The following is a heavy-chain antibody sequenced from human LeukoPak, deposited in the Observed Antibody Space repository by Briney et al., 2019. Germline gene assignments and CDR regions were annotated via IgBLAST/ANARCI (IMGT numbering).Heavy chain of an antibody. CDR1: GGSISSYY. V-gene: IGHV4-59*01. CDR2: IYYSGST. D-gene: IGHD6-6*01. J-gene: IGHJ5*01. CDR3: ARDRRSSSSSFDS. Sequence: SETLSLTCTVSGGSISSYYWSWLRQPPGKVLEWIGYIYYSGSTNYNPSLKSRVTISVDTSKNQFSLKLSSVTAADTAVYYCARDRRSSSSSFDSWGQGTLVTASS.